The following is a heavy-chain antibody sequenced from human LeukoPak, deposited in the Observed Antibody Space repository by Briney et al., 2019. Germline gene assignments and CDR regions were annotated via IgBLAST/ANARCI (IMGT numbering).Heavy chain of an antibody. CDR3: ARRVTMVRGVYYFDY. CDR1: GYSFTSYW. V-gene: IGHV5-51*01. D-gene: IGHD3-10*01. CDR2: IYPGDSDT. J-gene: IGHJ4*02. Sequence: GESLKISCKGSGYSFTSYWIGWVRQMPGKGLEWMGIIYPGDSDTRYSPSFQGQVTISADKSISTTYLQWSSLKASDTAMYYCARRVTMVRGVYYFDYWGQGTLVTVSP.